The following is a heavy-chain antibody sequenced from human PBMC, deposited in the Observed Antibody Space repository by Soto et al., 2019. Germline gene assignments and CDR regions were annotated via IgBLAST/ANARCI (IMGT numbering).Heavy chain of an antibody. CDR2: VSADGGRT. D-gene: IGHD2-21*01. J-gene: IGHJ2*01. V-gene: IGHV3-23*01. CDR1: VFAFDRHA. Sequence: EMQLLESGGGSAQSGRSLRLSCAASVFAFDRHAINWVRQAPGKGLEWVSSVSADGGRTYYADSVKGRVTISRDNSKNTVFLHMDTLSAEDSAVYFCVRDRTGDFVWFFDVWGRGALVTVSS. CDR3: VRDRTGDFVWFFDV.